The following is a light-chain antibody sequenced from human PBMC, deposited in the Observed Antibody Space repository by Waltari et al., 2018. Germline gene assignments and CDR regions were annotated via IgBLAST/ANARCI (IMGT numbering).Light chain of an antibody. Sequence: QSVLTQPPSASGTPGQRITISCSGSRSNIDTNSVHWYQQLPGTAPQLFIYKNDQRPSGVPERFSGSKSGSSASLAIPDLRSEDEAVYLCAAWDDTLSGWVFGGGTRVTVL. CDR2: KND. V-gene: IGLV1-47*01. CDR3: AAWDDTLSGWV. J-gene: IGLJ3*02. CDR1: RSNIDTNS.